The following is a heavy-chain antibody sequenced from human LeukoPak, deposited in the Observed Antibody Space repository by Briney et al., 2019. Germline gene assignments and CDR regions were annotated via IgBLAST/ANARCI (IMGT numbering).Heavy chain of an antibody. D-gene: IGHD1-1*01. Sequence: ASVKVSCKASGYTFTDYYMHWVRQAPGQGLEWMGWINPNNGDTKYAQKFQGRVTMTRDTSISTAYMGLTRLRSDDTAVYYCARRIKSGILPFDYWGQGTLVSVSS. CDR3: ARRIKSGILPFDY. J-gene: IGHJ4*02. CDR2: INPNNGDT. CDR1: GYTFTDYY. V-gene: IGHV1-2*02.